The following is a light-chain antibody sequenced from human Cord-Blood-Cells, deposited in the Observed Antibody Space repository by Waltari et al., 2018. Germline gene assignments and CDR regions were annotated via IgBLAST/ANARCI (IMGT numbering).Light chain of an antibody. CDR2: GAS. V-gene: IGKV3-20*01. CDR1: QIVSSSY. Sequence: EIVLTQPPGPLSLSQGERATLPSRASQIVSSSYLAWYQQKPGQAPRLLIYGASSRATGIPDRFSGSGSGTDFTLTISRLEPEDFAVYYCQQYGSSPPTFGQGTKVEIK. CDR3: QQYGSSPPT. J-gene: IGKJ1*01.